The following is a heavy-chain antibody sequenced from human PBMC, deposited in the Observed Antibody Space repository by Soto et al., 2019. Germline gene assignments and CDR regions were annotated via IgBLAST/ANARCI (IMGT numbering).Heavy chain of an antibody. Sequence: SETLSLTCAVSGGSISSGGYSWSWIRQSPGKGLEWIGYIYHSGRTYYNPSLKSRVTISVDRSKNQFSLKLSSVTAADTAVYYCARVPDRWGQGTLVTVSS. V-gene: IGHV4-30-2*06. D-gene: IGHD2-2*01. CDR1: GGSISSGGYS. CDR2: IYHSGRT. CDR3: ARVPDR. J-gene: IGHJ5*02.